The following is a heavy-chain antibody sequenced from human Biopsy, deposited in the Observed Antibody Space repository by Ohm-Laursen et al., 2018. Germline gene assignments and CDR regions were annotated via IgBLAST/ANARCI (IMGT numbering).Heavy chain of an antibody. J-gene: IGHJ4*01. CDR3: ARDYTWNYVGIGY. CDR2: ISGTTTKT. D-gene: IGHD1-7*01. V-gene: IGHV3-23*01. CDR1: GFTFNIYA. Sequence: GSLRLSCAASGFTFNIYAMNWVRQAPGKGLEWVPTISGTTTKTYYADSVKGRFTISRDNSKNTVSLQMDSLRAEDTALYYCARDYTWNYVGIGYWGHGTLVTVSS.